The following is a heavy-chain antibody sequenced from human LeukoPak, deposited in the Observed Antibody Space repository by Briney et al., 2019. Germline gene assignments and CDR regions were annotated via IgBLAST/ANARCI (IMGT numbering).Heavy chain of an antibody. J-gene: IGHJ1*01. CDR3: ARDSGSYYPEYFQY. V-gene: IGHV3-30*03. Sequence: GGSLRLSCAASGFTFGTYGMHWVRQAPGRGLEWVAVISYDGNYKYYADSVKGRFTISRDNSKNTLYLQMNSLRAEDTAVYYCARDSGSYYPEYFQYWGQGTVTTVSS. CDR2: ISYDGNYK. CDR1: GFTFGTYG. D-gene: IGHD1-26*01.